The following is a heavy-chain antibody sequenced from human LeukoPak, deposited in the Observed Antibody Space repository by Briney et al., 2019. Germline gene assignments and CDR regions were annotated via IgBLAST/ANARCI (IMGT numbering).Heavy chain of an antibody. V-gene: IGHV3-30*02. CDR2: IRYDGSNK. Sequence: PGGSLRLSCAASGFTFSSYGMHWVRQAPGKGLEWVAFIRYDGSNKYYADSVKGRFTISRDNSKNTLYLQMNSLRAEDTAVYYCAKDRARIAPANFDYWGQGTLVTVSS. CDR1: GFTFSSYG. J-gene: IGHJ4*02. CDR3: AKDRARIAPANFDY. D-gene: IGHD3-22*01.